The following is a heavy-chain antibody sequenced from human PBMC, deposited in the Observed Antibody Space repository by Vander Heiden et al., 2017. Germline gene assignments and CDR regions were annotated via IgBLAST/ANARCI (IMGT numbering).Heavy chain of an antibody. CDR3: ARLFGVTGTTGGMDG. J-gene: IGHJ6*02. CDR2: ISTSSTYI. CDR1: GFTFSSYT. Sequence: EVQLVESGGGLVKPGGSLRLSCAASGFTFSSYTMNWVRQAQGKGLEWVSSISTSSTYIYYADSMKGRFTISRDNAKNSLYLQMNSLRAEDTAVYYGARLFGVTGTTGGMDGWGQGTTVTVSS. V-gene: IGHV3-21*01. D-gene: IGHD1-20*01.